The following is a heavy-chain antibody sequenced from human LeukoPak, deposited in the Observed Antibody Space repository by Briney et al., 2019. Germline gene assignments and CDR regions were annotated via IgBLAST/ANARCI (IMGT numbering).Heavy chain of an antibody. CDR1: GGSISSYY. CDR3: ARDELGSGWYYGAFDI. CDR2: IYYSGST. Sequence: PSETLSLTCTVSGGSISSYYWSWIRQPPGKGLEWIGYIYYSGSTNYNPSLKSRVTISVDTSQNQFSLKLSSVTAADTAVYYCARDELGSGWYYGAFDIWGQGTMVTVSS. D-gene: IGHD6-19*01. V-gene: IGHV4-59*01. J-gene: IGHJ3*02.